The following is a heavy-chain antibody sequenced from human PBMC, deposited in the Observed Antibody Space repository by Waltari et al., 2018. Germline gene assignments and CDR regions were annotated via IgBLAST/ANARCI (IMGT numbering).Heavy chain of an antibody. D-gene: IGHD6-25*01. Sequence: QITLKESGPTLVKPTQTLTLTCNFSGFSLSTSGVGVGWIRQPPGKALVWLALIYWNDDKRYSPSLKSRLTITKDTSKNQVVLTMTNMDPVDTATYYCAHRRPRGRVAATDQTLDYWGQGTLVTVSS. CDR3: AHRRPRGRVAATDQTLDY. V-gene: IGHV2-5*01. CDR1: GFSLSTSGVG. CDR2: IYWNDDK. J-gene: IGHJ4*02.